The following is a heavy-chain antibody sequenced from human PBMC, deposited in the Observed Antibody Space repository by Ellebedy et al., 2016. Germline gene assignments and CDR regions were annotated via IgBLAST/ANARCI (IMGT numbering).Heavy chain of an antibody. J-gene: IGHJ4*02. CDR1: GVSINSGGYY. D-gene: IGHD3-10*01. V-gene: IGHV4-31*03. Sequence: SETLSLTXTVSGVSINSGGYYWTWIRQHLGKGLEWIGYIYYSGSTYYNPSLRSRVTISLDTSKNQFSLKLSSVTAADTAVYYCARGNYFGSGSHAPFDYWGQGTLVTVSS. CDR3: ARGNYFGSGSHAPFDY. CDR2: IYYSGST.